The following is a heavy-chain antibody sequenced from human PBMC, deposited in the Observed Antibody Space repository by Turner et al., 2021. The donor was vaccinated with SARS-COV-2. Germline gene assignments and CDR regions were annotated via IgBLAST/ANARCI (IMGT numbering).Heavy chain of an antibody. Sequence: EVRLLESGGGLVQPGGSLRLSCAASRFNFSNYAMSWVRQAPGKGLEWLSTIVGSGVGPYYADSVKDRFTISRDNSKNTLYLHMYGLRAEDTAIYYCAKDLKWGRFALDIWGHGTMVTVSS. CDR1: RFNFSNYA. D-gene: IGHD3-16*01. CDR2: IVGSGVGP. J-gene: IGHJ3*02. CDR3: AKDLKWGRFALDI. V-gene: IGHV3-23*01.